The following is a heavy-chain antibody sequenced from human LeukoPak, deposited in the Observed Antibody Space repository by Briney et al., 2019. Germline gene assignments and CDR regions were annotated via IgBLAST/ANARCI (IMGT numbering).Heavy chain of an antibody. CDR3: ARSPPRRWFGELSDAFDI. J-gene: IGHJ3*02. V-gene: IGHV1-8*01. CDR2: MNPNSGNT. CDR1: GYTFTSYD. D-gene: IGHD3-10*01. Sequence: ASVKVSCKASGYTFTSYDINWVRQATGQGLEWMGWMNPNSGNTGYARKFQGRVTMTRNTSISTAYMELSSLRSEDTAVYYCARSPPRRWFGELSDAFDIWGQGTMVTVSS.